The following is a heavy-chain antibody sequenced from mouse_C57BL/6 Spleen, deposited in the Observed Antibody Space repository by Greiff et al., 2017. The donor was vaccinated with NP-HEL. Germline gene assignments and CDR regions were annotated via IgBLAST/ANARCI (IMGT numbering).Heavy chain of an antibody. Sequence: VKLQQSGAELVMPGASVKLSCKASGYTFTSSWMHWVKQRPGQGLEWIGEIDTSDSYTNYNQKFKGKSTLTVDKSSSAAYMQLGSLTSEDSAVYYCSRYEVTRAWFAYWGQGTLVTVSA. J-gene: IGHJ3*01. D-gene: IGHD2-12*01. CDR1: GYTFTSSW. CDR3: SRYEVTRAWFAY. V-gene: IGHV1-69*01. CDR2: IDTSDSYT.